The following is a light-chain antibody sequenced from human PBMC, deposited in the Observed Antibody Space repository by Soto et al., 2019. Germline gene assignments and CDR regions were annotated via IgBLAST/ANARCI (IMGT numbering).Light chain of an antibody. V-gene: IGLV2-14*03. CDR2: DVS. Sequence: QLVLTQPASVSGSPGQSITISCTGSSGDIGDYKYVSWYKQHPGKAPKLMIYDVSNRPSGVSNRFSGSKSGNTASLTISGLQAEDEADYYCSSYTSTNFVIFGGGTKLTVL. CDR3: SSYTSTNFVI. J-gene: IGLJ2*01. CDR1: SGDIGDYKY.